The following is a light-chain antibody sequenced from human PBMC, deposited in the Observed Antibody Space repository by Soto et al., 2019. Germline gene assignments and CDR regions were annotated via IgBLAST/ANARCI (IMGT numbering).Light chain of an antibody. J-gene: IGLJ1*01. CDR2: DVS. CDR3: TSYTARRLYV. CDR1: SSDVGGYDY. V-gene: IGLV2-14*03. Sequence: QSALTQPASVSGSPGQSITISCTGTSSDVGGYDYVSWYQQHPGKAPKLLIHDVSNRPSGVSTRFSGSKSGNTASLTISGLQAEDEGDYYCTSYTARRLYVFGSGTKVTVL.